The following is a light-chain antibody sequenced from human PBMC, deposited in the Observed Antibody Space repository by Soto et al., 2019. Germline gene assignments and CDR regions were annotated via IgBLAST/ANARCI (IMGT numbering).Light chain of an antibody. CDR2: YDS. V-gene: IGLV3-21*04. CDR1: NIGSKS. CDR3: QVWDSSSDPRVV. J-gene: IGLJ2*01. Sequence: SYELTQPPSVSVAPGKTARITCGGTNIGSKSVHWYQQKPGQAPVLVIYYDSDRPSGIPERFSGSNSGNTATLTISRVEAGDEADYYCQVWDSSSDPRVVFGGGTKLTVL.